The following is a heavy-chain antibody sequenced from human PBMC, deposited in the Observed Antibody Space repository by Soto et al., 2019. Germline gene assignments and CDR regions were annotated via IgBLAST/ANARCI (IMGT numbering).Heavy chain of an antibody. D-gene: IGHD1-26*01. CDR2: IGGTGSDT. CDR3: AKVAVPYNGKWDWFDS. CDR1: RFTFSDFA. J-gene: IGHJ5*01. Sequence: DVKLLESGGGLVQPGGSLTLSCAASRFTFSDFAMSWVRQAPGKGLEWVSSIGGTGSDTYYAGSVKGRFTISRDTSRNTLFLQMDNLRDEDTAVYYCAKVAVPYNGKWDWFDSWGQGTLVIVSS. V-gene: IGHV3-23*01.